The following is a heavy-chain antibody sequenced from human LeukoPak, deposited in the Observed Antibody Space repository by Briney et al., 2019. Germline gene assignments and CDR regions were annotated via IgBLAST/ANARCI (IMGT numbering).Heavy chain of an antibody. CDR1: GFTFSSYA. Sequence: GGSLRLSCAASGFTFSSYAMHWVRQAPGKGLEWVAVISYDGSNKYYADSVKGRFTISRDNSKNTLYLQMNSLRAEDTAVYYCARLRSNYVYCYYGMDVWGQGTTVTVSS. V-gene: IGHV3-30-3*01. D-gene: IGHD4-11*01. CDR3: ARLRSNYVYCYYGMDV. CDR2: ISYDGSNK. J-gene: IGHJ6*02.